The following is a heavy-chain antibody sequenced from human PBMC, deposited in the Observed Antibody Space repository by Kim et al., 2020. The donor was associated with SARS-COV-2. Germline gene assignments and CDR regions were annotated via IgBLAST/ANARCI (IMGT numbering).Heavy chain of an antibody. Sequence: GGSLRLSCAASGFAFGDDAMSWVRRAPGKGLEWVSALSGSIPDAKYADYVRGRFTISRDNSKNTLFLQMDSLRVDDTAVYYCAKDLLYVPGRVYFDSWGQGVVVTVSS. CDR2: LSGSIPDA. V-gene: IGHV3-23*01. D-gene: IGHD3-10*01. CDR3: AKDLLYVPGRVYFDS. CDR1: GFAFGDDA. J-gene: IGHJ4*02.